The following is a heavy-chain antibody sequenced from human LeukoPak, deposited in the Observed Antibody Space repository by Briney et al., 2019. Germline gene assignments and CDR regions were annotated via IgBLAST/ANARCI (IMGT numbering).Heavy chain of an antibody. D-gene: IGHD2/OR15-2a*01. CDR3: VKVGISTYDH. V-gene: IGHV3-64D*09. CDR1: GLTFSTSD. CDR2: ITFHGRDT. J-gene: IGHJ4*02. Sequence: GGSLRLSFSVSGLTFSTSDMHWVRQAPGKALEYVSAITFHGRDTYYADSVNGRFTIYRDNSKDTLYLQMSNLRPEDTAIYYCVKVGISTYDHWGQGTLVTVSS.